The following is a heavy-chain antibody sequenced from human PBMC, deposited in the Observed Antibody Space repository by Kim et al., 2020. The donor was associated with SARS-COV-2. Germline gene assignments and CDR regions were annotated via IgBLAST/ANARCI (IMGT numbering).Heavy chain of an antibody. D-gene: IGHD3-16*01. Sequence: NTNYAQKLQGRVTMTTDTSTSTAYMELRSLRSDDTAVYYCATDLHPLGDYWGQGTLVTVSS. CDR3: ATDLHPLGDY. CDR2: NT. V-gene: IGHV1-18*01. J-gene: IGHJ4*02.